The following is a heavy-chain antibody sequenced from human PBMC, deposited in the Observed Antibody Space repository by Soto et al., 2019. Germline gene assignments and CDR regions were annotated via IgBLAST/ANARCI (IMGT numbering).Heavy chain of an antibody. CDR1: GFSIRSSW. Sequence: PVEFRRLACGASGFSIRSSWMSWVRQAAGKGLDWVANIKQDASEKFYVDSVRGRFFIYTANVANFVHLQMYNLRVDDTAIYCCVTNWNNGGFDSCGLGT. V-gene: IGHV3-7*01. CDR3: VTNWNNGGFDS. J-gene: IGHJ4*02. D-gene: IGHD1-20*01. CDR2: IKQDASEK.